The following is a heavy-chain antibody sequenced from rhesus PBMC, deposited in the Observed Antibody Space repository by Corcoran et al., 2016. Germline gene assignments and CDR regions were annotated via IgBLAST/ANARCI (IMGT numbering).Heavy chain of an antibody. J-gene: IGHJ4*01. CDR3: ARDRCTGSGCYGTFDY. V-gene: IGHV4-169*02. CDR2: IYGSGSST. CDR1: GGSISSSY. Sequence: QLQLQESGPGLVKPSETLSVTCAVSGGSISSSYWSWIRQAPGKGLEWIGYIYGSGSSTNYNPSLKSRVTLSVDTSMNQLSLKLSSVTTADTAVYYCARDRCTGSGCYGTFDYWGQGVLVTVSS. D-gene: IGHD2-21*01.